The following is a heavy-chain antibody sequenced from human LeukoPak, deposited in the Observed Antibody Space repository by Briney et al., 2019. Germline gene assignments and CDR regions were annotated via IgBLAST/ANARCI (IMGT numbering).Heavy chain of an antibody. CDR2: ISYDGSNK. CDR1: GFXFSNYG. Sequence: GGSLRLSCATSGFXFSNYGMHWVRQAPGKGLEWVAVISYDGSNKYYAGSVKGRFTISRDNSKNTLYLQMNSLRPEDAAVYYCANLPLWGQGTLVTVSS. CDR3: ANLPL. V-gene: IGHV3-30*18. J-gene: IGHJ4*02.